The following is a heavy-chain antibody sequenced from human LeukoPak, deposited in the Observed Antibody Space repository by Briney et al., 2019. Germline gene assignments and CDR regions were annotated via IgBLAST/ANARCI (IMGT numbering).Heavy chain of an antibody. V-gene: IGHV3-30*04. CDR3: ARVSRYSSSWDDY. D-gene: IGHD6-13*01. CDR1: GFTFSSYA. Sequence: GRSLRLSCAASGFTFSSYAMHWVRQAPGKGLEWVAVISYDGSNKYYADSVKGRFTISRDNSKNTLYLQMNSLRAEDTAVYYCARVSRYSSSWDDYWGQGTLVTVSS. J-gene: IGHJ4*02. CDR2: ISYDGSNK.